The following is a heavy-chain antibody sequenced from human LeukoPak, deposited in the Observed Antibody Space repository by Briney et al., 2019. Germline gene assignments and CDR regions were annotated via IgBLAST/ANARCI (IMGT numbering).Heavy chain of an antibody. D-gene: IGHD3-3*01. CDR1: GGTFSSYA. J-gene: IGHJ4*02. Sequence: ASVKVSCKASGGTFSSYAISCVRQAPGQGLEWMGGIIPIFGTANYAQKFQGRVTITADESTSTAYMELSSLRSEDTAVYYCARGSYYDFWSGPIIRPYYFDYWGQGTLVTVSS. CDR2: IIPIFGTA. CDR3: ARGSYYDFWSGPIIRPYYFDY. V-gene: IGHV1-69*13.